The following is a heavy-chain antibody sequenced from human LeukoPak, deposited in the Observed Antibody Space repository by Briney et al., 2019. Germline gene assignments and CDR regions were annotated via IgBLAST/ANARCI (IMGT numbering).Heavy chain of an antibody. V-gene: IGHV4-59*08. CDR1: GGSISSYY. CDR2: IYYSGST. D-gene: IGHD4-17*01. Sequence: SETLSLTCTVSGGSISSYYWSWIRQPPGKGLEWIGYIYYSGSTNYNPSLKSRVTISVDTSKNQFSLKLSSVTAADTAVYYCASRPQYGSYDYWGQGTLVTVSS. J-gene: IGHJ4*02. CDR3: ASRPQYGSYDY.